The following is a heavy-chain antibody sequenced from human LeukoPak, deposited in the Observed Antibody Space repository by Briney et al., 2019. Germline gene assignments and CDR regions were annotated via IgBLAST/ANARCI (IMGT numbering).Heavy chain of an antibody. CDR2: ISSSSSYI. CDR3: SRDTLLRFGELTGSFAP. V-gene: IGHV3-21*01. J-gene: IGHJ5*02. Sequence: PGGTLRLSCAVSGFTFSSYSMNWVRQAPGPGLEWVSSISSSSSYIYYANSLNGRFTISRDNAKNSLYLQINSLGAEAPTAYYFSRDTLLRFGELTGSFAPWGERTLVTVSP. D-gene: IGHD3-10*01. CDR1: GFTFSSYS.